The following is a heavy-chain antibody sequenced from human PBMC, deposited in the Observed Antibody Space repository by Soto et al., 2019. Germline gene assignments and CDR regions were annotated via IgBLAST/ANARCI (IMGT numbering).Heavy chain of an antibody. Sequence: QVQLVESGGGVVQPGRSLRLSCAASGFTFSSYAMHWVRQAPGKGLEWVAVISYDGSNKYYADSVKGRFTISRDNSKNTLYLQMNSLRAEDTAVYYCARDLRLGYSYGYFVVYYYYGMDVWGQGTTVTVSS. CDR3: ARDLRLGYSYGYFVVYYYYGMDV. J-gene: IGHJ6*02. V-gene: IGHV3-30-3*01. CDR1: GFTFSSYA. CDR2: ISYDGSNK. D-gene: IGHD5-18*01.